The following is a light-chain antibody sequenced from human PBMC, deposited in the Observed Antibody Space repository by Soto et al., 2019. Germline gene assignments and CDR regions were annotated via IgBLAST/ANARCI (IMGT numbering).Light chain of an antibody. J-gene: IGLJ2*01. CDR2: EVS. CDR3: CSYAGSSTLV. Sequence: QSVLTQPASVSGSPGQSITISCTGTSSDVGSYNLVSWYQQHPGKAPKLMIYEVSKRPSGVSNRFSGSKSGNTASLTISWLQAEDEADYQCCSYAGSSTLVFGGGTRSPS. CDR1: SSDVGSYNL. V-gene: IGLV2-23*02.